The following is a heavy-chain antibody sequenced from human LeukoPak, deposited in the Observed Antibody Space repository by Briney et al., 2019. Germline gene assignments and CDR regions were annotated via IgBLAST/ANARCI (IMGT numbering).Heavy chain of an antibody. D-gene: IGHD7-27*01. CDR1: GGSISSSSYY. CDR3: ARLTVKWGFNFDY. J-gene: IGHJ4*02. CDR2: IYYSGST. V-gene: IGHV4-39*01. Sequence: SETLSLTCTVSGGSISSSSYYWGWIRQPPGKGLEWIGSIYYSGSTYYNPSLKSRVTISVDTSKNQFSLKLSSVTAADTAVYYCARLTVKWGFNFDYWGQGTLVTVSS.